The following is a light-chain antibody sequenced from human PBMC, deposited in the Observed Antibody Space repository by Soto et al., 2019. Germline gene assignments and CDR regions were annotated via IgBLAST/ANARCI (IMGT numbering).Light chain of an antibody. CDR2: RNN. Sequence: QSVLTQPPSASGTPGQRVTISCSGSSSNIGSNYVYWYQQLPGTAPKLLIYRNNQRPSGVPDRFSGSKSGTSASLDISGLRSEDEADYYCAAWDDSLSGQVFGTGTKLTVL. V-gene: IGLV1-47*01. CDR1: SSNIGSNY. CDR3: AAWDDSLSGQV. J-gene: IGLJ1*01.